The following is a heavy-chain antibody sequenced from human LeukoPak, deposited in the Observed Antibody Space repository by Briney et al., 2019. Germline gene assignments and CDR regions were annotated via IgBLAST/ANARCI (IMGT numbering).Heavy chain of an antibody. CDR2: IYHSGST. Sequence: SGTLSLTCAVSGGSISSSNWWSWVRQPPGKGLEWIGEIYHSGSTNYNPSLKSRVTISVDKSKNQFSLKLSSVTAAETAVYYCARARSMVRGVIISGLNWFDPWGQGTLVTVSS. D-gene: IGHD3-10*01. J-gene: IGHJ5*02. CDR3: ARARSMVRGVIISGLNWFDP. CDR1: GGSISSSNW. V-gene: IGHV4-4*02.